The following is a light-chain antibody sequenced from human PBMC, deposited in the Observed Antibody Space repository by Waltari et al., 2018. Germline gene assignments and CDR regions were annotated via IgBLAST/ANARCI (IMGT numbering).Light chain of an antibody. CDR3: QQYYSTLPYT. Sequence: DIVMTQSPDSLAVSLGERATINCKSSQSVLYSSNNKNYLAWYKQKPGQPPKLLIYCASTRESGVPDRFSGSGSGTDFTLTISSLQAEDVAVYYCQQYYSTLPYTFGQGTKLEIK. J-gene: IGKJ2*01. V-gene: IGKV4-1*01. CDR1: QSVLYSSNNKNY. CDR2: CAS.